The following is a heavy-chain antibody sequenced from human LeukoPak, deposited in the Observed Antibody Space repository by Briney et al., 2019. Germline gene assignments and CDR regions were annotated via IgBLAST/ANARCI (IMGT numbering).Heavy chain of an antibody. V-gene: IGHV3-33*01. CDR3: ARDLDGSGSYFDI. Sequence: GRSLRLSCAASGFTFSSYGMHWVRQAPGKGLEWVAVIWYDGSNKYYADSVKGRFTISRDNSKNTLYLQMNSLRAEDTAVYYCARDLDGSGSYFDIWGQGTMVTVSS. CDR1: GFTFSSYG. J-gene: IGHJ3*02. D-gene: IGHD3-10*01. CDR2: IWYDGSNK.